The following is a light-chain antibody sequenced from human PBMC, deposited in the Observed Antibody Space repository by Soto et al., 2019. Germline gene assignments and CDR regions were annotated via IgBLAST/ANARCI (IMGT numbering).Light chain of an antibody. Sequence: QSVLTQPRSVSGSPGQSVAISCTGSSSDVGGNNYVSWYQQEPGKAPKLMIYDVSQRPPGVPDRFSGSKSGNTASLTISGLQAEDEADYYCCSHAGSYPVVFGAGTKLTVL. CDR2: DVS. CDR1: SSDVGGNNY. CDR3: CSHAGSYPVV. J-gene: IGLJ2*01. V-gene: IGLV2-11*01.